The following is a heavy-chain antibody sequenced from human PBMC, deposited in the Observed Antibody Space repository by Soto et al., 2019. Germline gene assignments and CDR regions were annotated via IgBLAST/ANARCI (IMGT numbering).Heavy chain of an antibody. CDR1: GGSFSGNY. CDR3: ARGNFYYGVDV. Sequence: QVQLQQWGAGLLKPSEPLSLICAVYGGSFSGNYWSWIRQPPGKGLEWIGEFSDSGSTNYNPSLKSRVTISGDMSKSQFSLKLSSVTAADTAVYYCARGNFYYGVDVWGQGTTVTVSS. J-gene: IGHJ6*02. CDR2: FSDSGST. V-gene: IGHV4-34*01.